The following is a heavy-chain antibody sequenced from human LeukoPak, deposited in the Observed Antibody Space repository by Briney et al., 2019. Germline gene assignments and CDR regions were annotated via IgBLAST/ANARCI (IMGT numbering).Heavy chain of an antibody. CDR3: ARGGHYYDSRSAEYFQH. J-gene: IGHJ1*01. CDR1: EFTFSTYA. D-gene: IGHD3-22*01. CDR2: IWYDGSNK. Sequence: PGGSLRLSCAASEFTFSTYAMSWVRQAPGQGLEWVAVIWYDGSNKYYADSVKGRFTISRDNSKNTLYLQMNSLRAEDTAVYYCARGGHYYDSRSAEYFQHWGQGTLVTVSS. V-gene: IGHV3-33*01.